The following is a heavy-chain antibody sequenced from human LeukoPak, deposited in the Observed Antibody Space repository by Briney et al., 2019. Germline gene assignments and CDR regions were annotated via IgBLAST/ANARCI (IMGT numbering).Heavy chain of an antibody. V-gene: IGHV1-24*01. CDR1: GFTLTDFS. J-gene: IGHJ4*02. D-gene: IGHD3-22*01. CDR2: FNREDDEP. Sequence: ASLKVSCNISGFTLTDFSMHWVRQAPGKGLEWMGGFNREDDEPIYAPHFRGRVTVTEDTSTDTAYMELSSLRSEDTAVYYCAILDSYYDNSGRPLIPDWGQGTLVTVSS. CDR3: AILDSYYDNSGRPLIPD.